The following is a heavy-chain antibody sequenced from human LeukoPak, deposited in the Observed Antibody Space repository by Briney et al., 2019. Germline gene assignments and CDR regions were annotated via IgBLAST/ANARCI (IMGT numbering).Heavy chain of an antibody. CDR3: ARVGDYYDSSGYYGPFDY. J-gene: IGHJ4*02. CDR1: GFTFTDHY. D-gene: IGHD3-22*01. V-gene: IGHV1-46*01. Sequence: ASLKVSCKASGFTFTDHYMHWVRQAPGQGLEWMGIINPGGGSTSYTQKFQDRVTMTRDTSTSTVYMELSSLRSEDTAVYYCARVGDYYDSSGYYGPFDYWGQGTLVTVSS. CDR2: INPGGGST.